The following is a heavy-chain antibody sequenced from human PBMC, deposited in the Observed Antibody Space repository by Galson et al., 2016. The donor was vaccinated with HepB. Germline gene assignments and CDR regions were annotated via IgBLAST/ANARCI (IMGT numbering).Heavy chain of an antibody. D-gene: IGHD2-8*02. V-gene: IGHV3-53*01. CDR1: GFTVSDYY. CDR2: VFLGGST. CDR3: ARTSYRECTGTHCVNFRYYYYFMDV. Sequence: SLRLSCAASGFTVSDYYMTWVRQAPGKGLEWVSVVFLGGSTYYAQSVEGRFTISRDDSKKTLHLQMNSLTAEDTAVYFCARTSYRECTGTHCVNFRYYYYFMDVWGKGTTVT. J-gene: IGHJ6*03.